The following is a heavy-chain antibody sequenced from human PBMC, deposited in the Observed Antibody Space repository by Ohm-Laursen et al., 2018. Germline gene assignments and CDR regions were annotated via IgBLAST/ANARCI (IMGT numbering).Heavy chain of an antibody. J-gene: IGHJ4*02. CDR1: GFTFSNAW. CDR2: IKSKTDGETT. D-gene: IGHD2-15*01. Sequence: SLRLSCAASGFTFSNAWMIWVRQAPGKGLEWVGRIKSKTDGETTDYRAPVKGRFTISRDDSKNTLYLQMNSLKTEDTAVYYCSTDRKGYCSGGSCLNYSGQGTLVTVSS. V-gene: IGHV3-15*01. CDR3: STDRKGYCSGGSCLNY.